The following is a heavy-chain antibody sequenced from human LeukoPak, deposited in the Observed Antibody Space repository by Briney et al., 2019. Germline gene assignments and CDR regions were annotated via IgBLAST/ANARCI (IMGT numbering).Heavy chain of an antibody. V-gene: IGHV3-23*01. Sequence: QTGGSLRLSCAASGFTFDNFAMNWVRQAPGKGLEWVLGISGSGFYIYYADSVKGRFTISRDNSKNTLYLQLSSLRGEDTAIYYCARDTSFNYGAHAMDVWGQGTTVTVSS. CDR2: ISGSGFYI. CDR3: ARDTSFNYGAHAMDV. CDR1: GFTFDNFA. J-gene: IGHJ6*02. D-gene: IGHD4/OR15-4a*01.